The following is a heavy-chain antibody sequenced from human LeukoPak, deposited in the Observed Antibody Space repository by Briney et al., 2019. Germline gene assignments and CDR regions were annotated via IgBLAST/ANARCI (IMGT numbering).Heavy chain of an antibody. Sequence: GGSLRLSCAASGFTFSSYSMNWVRQAPGKGLEWVSYMSSSSSTIYYADSVKGRFTISRDNAKNSLYLQMNSLRAEDTAVYYCARNPPDGYYYDSSGYYPYFDYWGQGTLVTVSS. D-gene: IGHD3-22*01. J-gene: IGHJ4*02. V-gene: IGHV3-48*01. CDR3: ARNPPDGYYYDSSGYYPYFDY. CDR2: MSSSSSTI. CDR1: GFTFSSYS.